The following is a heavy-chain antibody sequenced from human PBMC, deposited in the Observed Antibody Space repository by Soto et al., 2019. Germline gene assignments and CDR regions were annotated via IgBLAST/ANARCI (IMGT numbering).Heavy chain of an antibody. CDR3: ARVHYSASESYDY. CDR2: ISSSSSTI. V-gene: IGHV3-48*02. D-gene: IGHD3-10*01. CDR1: GFTFSSYG. Sequence: GGSLRLSCAASGFTFSSYGMNWVRQAPGKGLEWVSYISSSSSTIYYADSVKGRFIISRDNAKNSLYLQMNSLRDEDTAVYYCARVHYSASESYDYWGQGTLVTVSS. J-gene: IGHJ4*02.